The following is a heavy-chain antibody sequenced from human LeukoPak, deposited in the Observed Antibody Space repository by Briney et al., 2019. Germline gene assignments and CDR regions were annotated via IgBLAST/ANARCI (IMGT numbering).Heavy chain of an antibody. CDR2: IYYSGST. V-gene: IGHV4-30-4*01. CDR3: ARDLSSDPYYYYGMDV. Sequence: SETLSLTCTVSGGSISSGDYYWSWIRQPPGKGLEWIGYIYYSGSTYYNPSLKSRVTISVDTSKNRFSLKLSSVTAADTAVYYCARDLSSDPYYYYGMDVWGQGTTVTVSS. CDR1: GGSISSGDYY. J-gene: IGHJ6*02.